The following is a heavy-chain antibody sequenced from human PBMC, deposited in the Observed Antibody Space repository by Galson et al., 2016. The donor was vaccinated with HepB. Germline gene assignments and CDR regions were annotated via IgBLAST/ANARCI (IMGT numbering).Heavy chain of an antibody. CDR3: AKDHGNRWLNNWFDP. V-gene: IGHV3-30*18. CDR1: GFTFSNYG. CDR2: MSHDGSHI. D-gene: IGHD6-19*01. J-gene: IGHJ5*02. Sequence: SLRLSCATSGFTFSNYGMHWIRQAPGKGLELVAVMSHDGSHIFYVDSVKGRFSISRDNSKNTLYLQMNSLRDEDTAVYYCAKDHGNRWLNNWFDPWGQGTLVTVSS.